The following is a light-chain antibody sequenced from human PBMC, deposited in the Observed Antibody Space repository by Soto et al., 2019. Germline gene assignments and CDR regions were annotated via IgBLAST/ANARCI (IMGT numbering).Light chain of an antibody. CDR2: ATS. J-gene: IGKJ2*01. V-gene: IGKV1-27*01. Sequence: DIQMTQSPSSLSASVGGRVSITCRASQDISNYIAWYQQKPGKVPKLLIYATSTLQSGVPSRFSGRVSGTDFTLTISSLQPEDAATYYCQKYNSGPYSFGQGTKLEI. CDR3: QKYNSGPYS. CDR1: QDISNY.